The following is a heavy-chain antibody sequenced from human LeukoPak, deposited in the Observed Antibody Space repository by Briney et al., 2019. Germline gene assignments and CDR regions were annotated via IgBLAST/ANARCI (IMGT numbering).Heavy chain of an antibody. Sequence: GESLKISCKGSGYSFTSYWIGWVRQMPGKGLEWMGIIHPRDSETRYSPSFQGQVTISADKSISTAYLQWSSLKASDTAMYYCARRGWYYGSGSYYYFDYWGQGTLVTVSS. CDR2: IHPRDSET. CDR3: ARRGWYYGSGSYYYFDY. J-gene: IGHJ4*02. CDR1: GYSFTSYW. V-gene: IGHV5-51*01. D-gene: IGHD3-10*01.